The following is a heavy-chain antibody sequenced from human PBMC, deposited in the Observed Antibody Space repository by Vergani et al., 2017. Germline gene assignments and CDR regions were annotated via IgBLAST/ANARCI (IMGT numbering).Heavy chain of an antibody. D-gene: IGHD2-2*01. CDR1: EYSFSAFY. J-gene: IGHJ5*02. CDR2: INPNNGGS. CDR3: ARMGHCITTNCYDHPS. V-gene: IGHV1-2*02. Sequence: QVQLVQSGAEVKKPGASVKVSCKASEYSFSAFYIHWVRQAPGQGLEWMGWINPNNGGSNYAQKFQDRVTMTSDTSITTAYMELSRLRSDDTAVYYCARMGHCITTNCYDHPSWGQGTLVTVSS.